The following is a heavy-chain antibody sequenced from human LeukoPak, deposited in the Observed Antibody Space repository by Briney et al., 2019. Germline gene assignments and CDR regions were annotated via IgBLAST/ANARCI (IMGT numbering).Heavy chain of an antibody. J-gene: IGHJ5*01. V-gene: IGHV1-2*02. D-gene: IGHD2-15*01. CDR3: ARIEIPGRHYFDP. Sequence: ASVKVSCKASGYSFTDYSMHWVRQAPGQGLEWMGWINPNSGGTDYAQEFRGRVTMTRDTSISTAYMELSRLSSDDTAVYYCARIEIPGRHYFDPWGQGTLVTVSS. CDR2: INPNSGGT. CDR1: GYSFTDYS.